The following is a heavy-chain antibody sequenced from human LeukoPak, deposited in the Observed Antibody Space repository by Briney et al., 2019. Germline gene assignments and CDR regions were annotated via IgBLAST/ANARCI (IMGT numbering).Heavy chain of an antibody. CDR2: IASSGGST. J-gene: IGHJ3*01. CDR3: AKDIQLST. CDR1: GFTFSSAA. V-gene: IGHV3-23*01. Sequence: GGSLRLSCAASGFTFSSAAMTWVRQAPGKGLEWVSLIASSGGSTYYADSVKGRFTISRDNSKNTLSLQMNSLRVEDTAIYYCAKDIQLSTWGLGTMVTVSS. D-gene: IGHD5-24*01.